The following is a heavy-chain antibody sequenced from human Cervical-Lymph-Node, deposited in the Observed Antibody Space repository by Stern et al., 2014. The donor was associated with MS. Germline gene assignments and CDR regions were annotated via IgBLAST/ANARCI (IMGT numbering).Heavy chain of an antibody. D-gene: IGHD3-16*01. Sequence: EMQLVESGGGLVKPGGSLRLSCAASGFTFSTHAVHWVRQAPGKGLEWVSSISSSSSYIYYADSVKSRFTISRDNARNSLYLHMNSLRVDDTAVYYCLRDGGDYWGQGTLVTVSS. CDR2: ISSSSSYI. J-gene: IGHJ4*02. CDR3: LRDGGDY. V-gene: IGHV3-21*01. CDR1: GFTFSTHA.